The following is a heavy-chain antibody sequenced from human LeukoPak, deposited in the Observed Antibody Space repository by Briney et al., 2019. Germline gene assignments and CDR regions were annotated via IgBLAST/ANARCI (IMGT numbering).Heavy chain of an antibody. D-gene: IGHD4-17*01. Sequence: GGSLRLSCVASGFAFSSYAMHWVRQAPGKGLEWVAVISYDGSNKYYADSVKGRFTISRDNSKNTLYLQMNSLRAEDTAVYYCARDKIMDYGDYYFDYWGQGTLVTVSS. CDR2: ISYDGSNK. CDR3: ARDKIMDYGDYYFDY. V-gene: IGHV3-30-3*01. J-gene: IGHJ4*02. CDR1: GFAFSSYA.